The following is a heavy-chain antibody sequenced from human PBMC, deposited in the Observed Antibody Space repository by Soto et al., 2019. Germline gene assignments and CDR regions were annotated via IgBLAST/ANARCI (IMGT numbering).Heavy chain of an antibody. CDR1: GFTFSSYS. J-gene: IGHJ4*02. V-gene: IGHV3-21*01. CDR3: ARDMTVNPFDY. Sequence: EVQLVESGGGLVKPGGSLRLSCAASGFTFSSYSMNWVRQAPGKGLEWVSSISSSSSYIYYADSVKGRFTISRDNAKNSLYLQMNSLGAEDTAVYYCARDMTVNPFDYWGQGTLVTVSS. D-gene: IGHD4-17*01. CDR2: ISSSSSYI.